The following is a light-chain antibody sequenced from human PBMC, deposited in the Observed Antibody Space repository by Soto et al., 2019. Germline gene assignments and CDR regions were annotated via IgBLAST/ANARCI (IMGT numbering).Light chain of an antibody. J-gene: IGKJ4*01. CDR1: QSVSSY. V-gene: IGKV3-11*01. CDR3: QQRSNWPPA. CDR2: DAS. Sequence: EIVLTQSPATLSSSPGERATLSCRASQSVSSYLAWYQQKAGQAPRLLIYDASNRATGIPARFSGSGSGTDFTLTISSLEPEDFAVYYCQQRSNWPPAFGGGTKV.